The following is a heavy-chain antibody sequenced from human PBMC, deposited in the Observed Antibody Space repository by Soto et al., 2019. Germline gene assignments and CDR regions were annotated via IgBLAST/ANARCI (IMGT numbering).Heavy chain of an antibody. CDR1: GFTFSNYA. V-gene: IGHV3-23*01. Sequence: GGSLRLSCVASGFTFSNYAMSWVRQAPGKGLEWVSTISGPGETTFYADSVNGRFTISRDNSKTTLYLQVSSLRAEDTAVYYCAKDFIPTNWGHDSFDLWGQGTMVTVPS. D-gene: IGHD7-27*01. J-gene: IGHJ3*01. CDR2: ISGPGETT. CDR3: AKDFIPTNWGHDSFDL.